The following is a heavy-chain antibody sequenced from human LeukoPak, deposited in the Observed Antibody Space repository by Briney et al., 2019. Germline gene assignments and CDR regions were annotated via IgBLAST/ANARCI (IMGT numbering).Heavy chain of an antibody. CDR2: ISSSRSYI. V-gene: IGHV3-21*01. Sequence: GGSLRLSCVASGFTLSELWMNWVRQAPGKGLEWVSSISSSRSYIYYADSMKGRFTISRDNAKNSLYLQMNSLRAEDTAVYYCARDQRDSGCLDYWGQGTLVTVSS. CDR3: ARDQRDSGCLDY. D-gene: IGHD6-19*01. CDR1: GFTLSELW. J-gene: IGHJ4*02.